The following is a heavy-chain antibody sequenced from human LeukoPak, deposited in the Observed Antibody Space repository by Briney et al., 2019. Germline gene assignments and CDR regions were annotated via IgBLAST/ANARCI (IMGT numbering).Heavy chain of an antibody. V-gene: IGHV4-59*01. CDR3: ARGIESYGDYGY. CDR1: GGSISGSY. Sequence: SETLSLTCTVSGGSISGSYWSWIRRPPGKGLEWIAYMYNSGSTNYNPSLKSRVTISIDTSKNQFSLKLSSLTAADTAIYYCARGIESYGDYGYWGQGILVTVSS. D-gene: IGHD4-17*01. CDR2: MYNSGST. J-gene: IGHJ4*02.